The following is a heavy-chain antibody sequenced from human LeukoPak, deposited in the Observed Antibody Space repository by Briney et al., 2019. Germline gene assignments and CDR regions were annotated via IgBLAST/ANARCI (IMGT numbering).Heavy chain of an antibody. CDR2: FDPEDGET. D-gene: IGHD6-19*01. CDR3: ATDGRWGLIAVAGRGAFDI. Sequence: ASVKVSCKVSGYTLTELSMHWVRQAPGKGLEWMGGFDPEDGETIYAQKFQGRVTMTEATSTDTAYMELSSLRSEDTAVYYCATDGRWGLIAVAGRGAFDIWGQGTMVTVSS. J-gene: IGHJ3*02. V-gene: IGHV1-24*01. CDR1: GYTLTELS.